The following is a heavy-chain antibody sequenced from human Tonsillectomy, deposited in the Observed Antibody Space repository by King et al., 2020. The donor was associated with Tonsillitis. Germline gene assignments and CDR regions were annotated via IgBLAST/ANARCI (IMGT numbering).Heavy chain of an antibody. CDR1: AFTFSSYG. J-gene: IGHJ4*02. CDR3: ARSITGSRRGIDH. Sequence: VQLVESGGGVVQPGRSLRLSCASSAFTFSSYGMHWVRQAPGKGLEWVAVIWSDGENKYYADSVTGRLTISRDNSKNTLFLQMNSLRAEDTAVYYCARSITGSRRGIDHWGQGTLVSVSS. V-gene: IGHV3-33*01. CDR2: IWSDGENK. D-gene: IGHD3-10*01.